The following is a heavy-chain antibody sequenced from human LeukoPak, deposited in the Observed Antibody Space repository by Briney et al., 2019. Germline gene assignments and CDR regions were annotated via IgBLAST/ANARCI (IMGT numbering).Heavy chain of an antibody. V-gene: IGHV3-30*04. D-gene: IGHD3-10*01. J-gene: IGHJ4*02. CDR2: ISYDGSNK. CDR1: GFTFSSYA. Sequence: GGSLRLSCAASGFTFSSYAMHWARQAPGKGLEWVAVISYDGSNKYYADSVKGRFTISRDNSKNTLYLQMNSLRAEDTAVYYCVREGMVRVWLYFDYWGQGTLVTVSS. CDR3: VREGMVRVWLYFDY.